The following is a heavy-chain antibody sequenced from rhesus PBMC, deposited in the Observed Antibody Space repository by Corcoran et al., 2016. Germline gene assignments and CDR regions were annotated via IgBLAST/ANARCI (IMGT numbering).Heavy chain of an antibody. CDR3: ARGIAAAFY. CDR2: ISYSGST. D-gene: IGHD6-25*01. J-gene: IGHJ4*01. V-gene: IGHV4-122*02. CDR1: GGSISSSYYY. Sequence: QVQLQESGPGLMKPSETLSLTCAVSGGSISSSYYYWSWTRQAPGKGLEWIGYISYSGSTSYNTSFKSRVTISRDTSKNQFSLKLSSLTAADTAVYYCARGIAAAFYWGQGVLVTVSS.